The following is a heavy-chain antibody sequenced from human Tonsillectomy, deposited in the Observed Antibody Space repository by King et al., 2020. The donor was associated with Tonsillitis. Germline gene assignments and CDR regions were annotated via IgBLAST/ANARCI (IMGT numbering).Heavy chain of an antibody. CDR3: ARVLSYYENWFGA. CDR1: GDFINAASFY. V-gene: IGHV4-61*02. J-gene: IGHJ5*01. D-gene: IGHD3-10*01. Sequence: QLQESGPGLVKPSQTLSLTCTVSGDFINAASFYWGWVRQPAGKGLEYIGRIFASGTTHYNPSFQSRVAMSVDTSKNQFSLKLSSVTAADTAVYYCARVLSYYENWFGAWGHGTLVTVSS. CDR2: IFASGTT.